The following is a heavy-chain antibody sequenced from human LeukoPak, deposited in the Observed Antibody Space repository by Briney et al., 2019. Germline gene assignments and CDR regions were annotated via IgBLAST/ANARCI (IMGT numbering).Heavy chain of an antibody. D-gene: IGHD5-24*01. CDR3: AREEIRSWFGP. J-gene: IGHJ5*02. CDR2: IYYSGSI. Sequence: PSETLSLTCTVSGGSISSYYWSWIRQPPGKGLEWIGYIYYSGSINYNPSLKSRVTISVDTSKNQFSLKLSSVTAADTAVYYCAREEIRSWFGPWGQGTLVTVSS. V-gene: IGHV4-59*01. CDR1: GGSISSYY.